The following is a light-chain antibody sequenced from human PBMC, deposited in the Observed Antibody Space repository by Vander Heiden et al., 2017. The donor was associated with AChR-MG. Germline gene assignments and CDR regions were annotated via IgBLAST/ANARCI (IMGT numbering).Light chain of an antibody. CDR2: DVS. V-gene: IGLV2-14*03. CDR1: SSDVCDYIS. J-gene: IGLJ3*02. Sequence: QSALTQPASVSGSPGQSITIPCTGTSSDVCDYISFYWDQQHPGKPPKLIFYDVSNRHSGVSNRFSGSKSGNTASLTISGLQAEDEADYYCSSYTSSSTWVFGGGTKLTVL. CDR3: SSYTSSSTWV.